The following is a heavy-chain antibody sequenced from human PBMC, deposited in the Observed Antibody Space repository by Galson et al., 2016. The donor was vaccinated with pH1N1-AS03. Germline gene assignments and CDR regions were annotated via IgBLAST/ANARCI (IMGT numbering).Heavy chain of an antibody. CDR3: ARAQHPDIVGVTGGWFDP. V-gene: IGHV4-38-2*01. D-gene: IGHD1-26*01. Sequence: SETLSLTCVVSGYSISSGYYWGWIRQPPGKGLEWIGNIFHSGTTYSSPSLKSRVTISVDTSKNEFSLKLNSVTAADMAVYYCARAQHPDIVGVTGGWFDPWGQGTLVTVSS. J-gene: IGHJ5*02. CDR2: IFHSGTT. CDR1: GYSISSGYY.